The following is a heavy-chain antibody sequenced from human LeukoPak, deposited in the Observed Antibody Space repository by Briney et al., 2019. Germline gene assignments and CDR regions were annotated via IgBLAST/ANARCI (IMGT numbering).Heavy chain of an antibody. J-gene: IGHJ4*02. Sequence: TSETLSLICSVSVDPLSGSHSKWTRHSPGEEVEWIGNIYYTENPKYNPPLTNRVDISADTSKGQVSLNLNSVTADDTAVYYCAKTLGRGSASGWYFFNYWGPGLLVTVSS. V-gene: IGHV4-59*01. CDR1: VDPLSGSH. CDR3: AKTLGRGSASGWYFFNY. CDR2: IYYTENP. D-gene: IGHD1-1*01.